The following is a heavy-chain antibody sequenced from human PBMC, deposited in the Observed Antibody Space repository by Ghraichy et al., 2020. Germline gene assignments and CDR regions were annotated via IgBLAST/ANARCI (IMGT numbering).Heavy chain of an antibody. V-gene: IGHV3-43*01. CDR3: AKDIESNSYGYSVEYYYGMDV. CDR2: ISWDGGST. CDR1: GFTFDDYT. D-gene: IGHD5-18*01. Sequence: GESLNISCAASGFTFDDYTMHWVRQAPGKGLEWVSLISWDGGSTYYADSVKGRFTISRDNSKNSLYLQMNSLRTEDTALYYCAKDIESNSYGYSVEYYYGMDVWGQGTTVTVSS. J-gene: IGHJ6*02.